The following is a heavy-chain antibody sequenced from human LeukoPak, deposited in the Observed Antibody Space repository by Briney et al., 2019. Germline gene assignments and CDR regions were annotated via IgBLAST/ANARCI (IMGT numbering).Heavy chain of an antibody. Sequence: GRSLTLSCAASEFTFTTYGMHWVRQAPGKGLEWVAFIYYDGSNIYYADSVKGRFTISRDNSKNTLYLQMNSLRAEDAAVYYCAKVPHGDYAVDYWGQGTLVTVSS. CDR2: IYYDGSNI. CDR1: EFTFTTYG. J-gene: IGHJ4*02. D-gene: IGHD4-17*01. CDR3: AKVPHGDYAVDY. V-gene: IGHV3-30*02.